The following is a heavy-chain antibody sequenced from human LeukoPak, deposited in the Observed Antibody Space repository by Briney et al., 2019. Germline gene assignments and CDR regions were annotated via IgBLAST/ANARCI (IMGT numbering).Heavy chain of an antibody. CDR2: VYTSGST. D-gene: IGHD3-3*01. CDR3: ARASLPDFKTAEDRFDP. V-gene: IGHV4-4*07. J-gene: IGHJ5*02. Sequence: SETLSLTCTVSGGSISNYYWNWIRQPAGGGLEWIGRVYTSGSTDYNPSLKSRVTMSVDTSKNEFSLKLSSVTAADTAVYYCARASLPDFKTAEDRFDPWGQGTLVTVSS. CDR1: GGSISNYY.